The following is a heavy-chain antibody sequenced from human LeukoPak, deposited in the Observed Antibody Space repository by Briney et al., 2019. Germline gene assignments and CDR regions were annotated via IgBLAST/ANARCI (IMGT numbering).Heavy chain of an antibody. D-gene: IGHD3-22*01. CDR2: IKSDGST. CDR3: ARAPSEIGGYYPEYFRH. V-gene: IGHV3-74*01. CDR1: GFTFSSYW. Sequence: GGSLRLSCAASGFTFSSYWMHWVRQAPGKGLLWVSRIKSDGSTSYADSVKGRFTISRDNAKNTVSLQMNSLRAEATGVYYCARAPSEIGGYYPEYFRHWGQGTLVTVSP. J-gene: IGHJ1*01.